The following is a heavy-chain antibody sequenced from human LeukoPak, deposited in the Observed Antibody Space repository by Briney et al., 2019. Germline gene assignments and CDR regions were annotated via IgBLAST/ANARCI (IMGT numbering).Heavy chain of an antibody. D-gene: IGHD5-18*01. CDR3: ARGSGTALASI. Sequence: PSETLSLTCTVSGGSISSSSYYWGWIRQPPGKGLEWIGSIYYGGSTYYNPSLKSRVTIAVDTSKNQFSLKLGSVTAAETAVYYCARGSGTALASIWGQGTLVTVSS. CDR2: IYYGGST. CDR1: GGSISSSSYY. V-gene: IGHV4-39*07. J-gene: IGHJ4*02.